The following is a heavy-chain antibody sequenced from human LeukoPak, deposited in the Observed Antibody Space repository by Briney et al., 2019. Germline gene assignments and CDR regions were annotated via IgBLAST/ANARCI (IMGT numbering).Heavy chain of an antibody. V-gene: IGHV3-21*01. CDR3: ARVGATQHPFDY. CDR1: GFTFSSYS. J-gene: IGHJ4*02. CDR2: ISSSSSYI. Sequence: GSLRLSCAASGFTFSSYSMNWVRQAPGKGLEWVSSISSSSSYIYSADSVKGRFTISRDNANNSLYLQMNSLRAEDTAVYYCARVGATQHPFDYWGQGTLVTVSS. D-gene: IGHD1-26*01.